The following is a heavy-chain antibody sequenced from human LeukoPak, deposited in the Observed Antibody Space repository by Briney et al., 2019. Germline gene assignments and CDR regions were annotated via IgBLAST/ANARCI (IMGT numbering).Heavy chain of an antibody. CDR3: ANQPSTSPGLYIDF. J-gene: IGHJ4*02. Sequence: GGSLRLSCAASGFTFDDYAMHWVRQAPGKGLEWVSLISWDGGSTSYADSVKGRFTISRDNSKNSLYLQMNSLRTEDTALYYCANQPSTSPGLYIDFWGQGTLVTVSS. CDR2: ISWDGGST. V-gene: IGHV3-43*01. CDR1: GFTFDDYA. D-gene: IGHD2-2*01.